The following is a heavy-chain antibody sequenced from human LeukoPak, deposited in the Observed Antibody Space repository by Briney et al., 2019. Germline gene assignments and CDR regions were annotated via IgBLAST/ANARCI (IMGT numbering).Heavy chain of an antibody. CDR3: ARDLGGYDTYYYYYGMDV. D-gene: IGHD5-12*01. Sequence: GGSLKLSCAASGFTFSSFGMHWVRQAPGKGLEWVAVIWYDGSNKYYAESVKGRFTISRDSSKNTVFLQINSLRAEDTAVYFCARDLGGYDTYYYYYGMDVWGQGTTVTVSS. CDR1: GFTFSSFG. V-gene: IGHV3-33*01. CDR2: IWYDGSNK. J-gene: IGHJ6*02.